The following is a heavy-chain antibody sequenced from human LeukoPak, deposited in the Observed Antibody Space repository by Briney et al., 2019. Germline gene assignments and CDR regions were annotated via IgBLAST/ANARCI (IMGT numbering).Heavy chain of an antibody. V-gene: IGHV3-53*01. D-gene: IGHD4-23*01. CDR1: EFTVSSNY. Sequence: GGSLRLSCAASEFTVSSNYMSWVRQAPGKGLEWVAIIYSGGNTNYADSVKGRFTISRDNSKNTLYLQMNNLRADDTAVYYCARRAGGYSHSYDYWGQGALVTVSS. CDR3: ARRAGGYSHSYDY. J-gene: IGHJ4*02. CDR2: IYSGGNT.